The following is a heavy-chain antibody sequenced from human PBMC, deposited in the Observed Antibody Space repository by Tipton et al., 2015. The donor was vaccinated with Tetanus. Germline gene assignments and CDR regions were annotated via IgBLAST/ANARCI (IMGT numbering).Heavy chain of an antibody. V-gene: IGHV4-39*01. J-gene: IGHJ4*02. D-gene: IGHD2-2*01. CDR3: AKHGDTNRNYYFDY. CDR1: GGSISSIS. Sequence: LRLSCTVSGGSISSISWIRQPPGKGLEWIGNIFYSGSTSYNPSLKSRVTLSVDPSRNQFSLKLSCVTAADTAIYYCAKHGDTNRNYYFDYWGQGALVTVSS. CDR2: IFYSGST.